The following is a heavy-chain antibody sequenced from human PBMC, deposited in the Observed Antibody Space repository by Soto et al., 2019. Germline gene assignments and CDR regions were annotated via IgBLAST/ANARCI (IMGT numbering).Heavy chain of an antibody. Sequence: QVQLVQSGAEVKKPGSSVKVSCKASGGTFSSYAISWVRQAPGQGLEWMGGIIPIFGTANYAQKFQGRVTITADESTSTAYMELSSLRSEDTAVYYCASAPSRYYYYGMAVWGQGTTVTVSS. J-gene: IGHJ6*02. CDR2: IIPIFGTA. V-gene: IGHV1-69*12. D-gene: IGHD7-27*01. CDR1: GGTFSSYA. CDR3: ASAPSRYYYYGMAV.